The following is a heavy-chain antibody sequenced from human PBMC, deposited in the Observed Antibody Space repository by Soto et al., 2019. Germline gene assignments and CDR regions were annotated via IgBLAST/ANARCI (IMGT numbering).Heavy chain of an antibody. CDR1: GGSVSSGSYY. J-gene: IGHJ1*01. D-gene: IGHD6-13*01. CDR3: ARWGPVIAAAGSEYFQH. Sequence: SETLSLTCTVSGGSVSSGSYYWSWIRQPPGKGLEWIGYIYYSGSTNYNPSLKSRVTISVDTSKNQFSLKLSSVTAADTAVYYCARWGPVIAAAGSEYFQHWGQGALVTVSS. CDR2: IYYSGST. V-gene: IGHV4-61*01.